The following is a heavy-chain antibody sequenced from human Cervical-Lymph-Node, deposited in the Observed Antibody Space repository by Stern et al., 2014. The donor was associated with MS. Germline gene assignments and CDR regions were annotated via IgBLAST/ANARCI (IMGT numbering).Heavy chain of an antibody. J-gene: IGHJ4*02. CDR2: INPNTDGT. CDR3: ARDFSGLDS. D-gene: IGHD6-19*01. Sequence: QVQLVESGAEVKKPGASVKVSCKASGYTLTDYYINWVRQAPGQGLEWMGRINPNTDGTNYALKFQGRVTMTRDTSIGTVYMELGRLTSDDTAVYYCARDFSGLDSWGQGTLVTVSS. V-gene: IGHV1-2*06. CDR1: GYTLTDYY.